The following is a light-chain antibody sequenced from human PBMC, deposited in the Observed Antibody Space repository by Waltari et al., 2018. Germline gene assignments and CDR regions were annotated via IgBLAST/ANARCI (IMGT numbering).Light chain of an antibody. J-gene: IGLJ3*02. V-gene: IGLV1-47*02. CDR2: SGN. Sequence: QSVMTQPPSTSGTPGPRVIISCSGSSSNIGNNHVYWYQQLPGAAPKLLIYSGNERPSGVPVRFSVSKSGTSASLAISGLRSEDEADYYCGGWDDNLNGWVFGGGTRLTVL. CDR3: GGWDDNLNGWV. CDR1: SSNIGNNH.